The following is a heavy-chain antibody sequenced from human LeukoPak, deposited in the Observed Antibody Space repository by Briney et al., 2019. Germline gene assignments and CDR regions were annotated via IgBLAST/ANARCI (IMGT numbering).Heavy chain of an antibody. J-gene: IGHJ3*02. Sequence: PSETLSLTCTVSGGSISSYYWSWIRQPPGKGLEWLGYIYNNGSTNYNPSLKSRVTISADTSKNQFSLKLSSVTAADTAVYYCARVVYCGDDCDAFDIWGQGTMVTVSS. CDR3: ARVVYCGDDCDAFDI. CDR1: GGSISSYY. CDR2: IYNNGST. V-gene: IGHV4-59*12. D-gene: IGHD2-21*02.